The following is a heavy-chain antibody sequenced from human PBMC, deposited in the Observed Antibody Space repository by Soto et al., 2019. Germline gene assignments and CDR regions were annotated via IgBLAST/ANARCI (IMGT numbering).Heavy chain of an antibody. Sequence: SLRLSCAASGFTFSSYAMHWVRQAPGKGLEWVAVISYDGSNKYYADSVKGRFTISRDNSKNTLYLQMNSLRAEDTAVYYCAREVGSGSDRERMDVWGQGTTVTVSS. CDR3: AREVGSGSDRERMDV. CDR2: ISYDGSNK. V-gene: IGHV3-30-3*01. J-gene: IGHJ6*02. CDR1: GFTFSSYA. D-gene: IGHD3-10*01.